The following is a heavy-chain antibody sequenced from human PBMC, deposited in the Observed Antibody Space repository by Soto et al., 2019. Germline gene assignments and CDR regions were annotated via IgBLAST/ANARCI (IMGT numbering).Heavy chain of an antibody. V-gene: IGHV1-46*01. J-gene: IGHJ4*02. CDR1: GCSFISYG. D-gene: IGHD2-15*01. CDR3: AGASSRVSSVVAAY. CDR2: INPGPSSA. Sequence: ASLKVTCMASGCSFISYGISWVRQAPGQGLEWMGIINPGPSSASYSKEFQGRLTLTSDMPSRTVYMQLSNLRSDDTAVYYCAGASSRVSSVVAAYWGQGTLVTVSS.